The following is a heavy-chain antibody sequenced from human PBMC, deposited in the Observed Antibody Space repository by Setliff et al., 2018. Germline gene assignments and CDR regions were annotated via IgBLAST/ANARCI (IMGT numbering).Heavy chain of an antibody. CDR2: IHYSGST. J-gene: IGHJ6*03. V-gene: IGHV4-59*08. Sequence: SETLSLTCTVSGGSISSYYWSWIRQPPGKGLEWIGSIHYSGSTNYNPSLKSRLTISVDTAKTQFSLRLISVTAADTAVYYCARHLCSGSYYGGAYYYMDVWGKGTTVTVSS. CDR3: ARHLCSGSYYGGAYYYMDV. D-gene: IGHD1-26*01. CDR1: GGSISSYY.